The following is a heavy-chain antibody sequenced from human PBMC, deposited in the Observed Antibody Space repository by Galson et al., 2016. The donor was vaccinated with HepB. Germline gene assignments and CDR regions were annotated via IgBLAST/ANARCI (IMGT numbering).Heavy chain of an antibody. J-gene: IGHJ4*02. V-gene: IGHV4-61*02. CDR3: ARDLGGTYLY. D-gene: IGHD1-26*01. Sequence: TLSLTCSVSGGPITRGNYFWTWVRQPAGKGLEWIGRIYSNGNTNYNPSLKSRVTISIDTSNNEFSLNLRSVTAADTALYFCARDLGGTYLYWGQGILVSVSS. CDR1: GGPITRGNYF. CDR2: IYSNGNT.